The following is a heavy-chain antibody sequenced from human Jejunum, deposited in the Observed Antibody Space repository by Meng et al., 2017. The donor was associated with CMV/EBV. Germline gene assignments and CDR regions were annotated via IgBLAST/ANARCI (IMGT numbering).Heavy chain of an antibody. CDR2: IYHSGST. CDR3: ARVGAYCGGDCYHPR. D-gene: IGHD2-21*02. CDR1: GGSLSSRNW. J-gene: IGHJ4*02. V-gene: IGHV4-4*02. Sequence: QWQLRWSGQGLWKPSGTLSLTCAVSGGSLSSRNWWSWVRQPPGKGLEWIGEIYHSGSTNYNPSLKSRVTISVDESKNQFSLRLSSVTAADTAVYYCARVGAYCGGDCYHPRWGQGTLVTVSS.